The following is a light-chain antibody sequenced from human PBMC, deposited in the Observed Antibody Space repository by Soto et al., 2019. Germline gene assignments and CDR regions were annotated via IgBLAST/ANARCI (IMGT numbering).Light chain of an antibody. CDR3: CSYAGSYTWV. CDR2: DFN. V-gene: IGLV2-11*01. Sequence: QSVLTQPRSVSGSPGQSVTISCAGTSSDVGCYNFVSWYQQHPGKAPKLMIYDFNKRPSGVPDRFSGSKSGNTASLTISGLQAEDEADYYCCSYAGSYTWVFGGGTKLTVL. J-gene: IGLJ3*02. CDR1: SSDVGCYNF.